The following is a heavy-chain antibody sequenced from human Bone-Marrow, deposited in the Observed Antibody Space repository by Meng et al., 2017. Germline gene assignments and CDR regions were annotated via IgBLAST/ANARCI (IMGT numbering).Heavy chain of an antibody. Sequence: QVQLQESGPGLLEPSQTLSLTCTVSGGSMSSGNYYLSWIRQPPGKGLEWIGYIHHSGSAYYNPSLKSRVSISVDTSKNQFSLNLNSMTAADTAVYYCASFDHIPRRNYFDYWGQGTLVTVSS. CDR1: GGSMSSGNYY. V-gene: IGHV4-30-4*01. CDR3: ASFDHIPRRNYFDY. D-gene: IGHD2-21*01. J-gene: IGHJ4*02. CDR2: IHHSGSA.